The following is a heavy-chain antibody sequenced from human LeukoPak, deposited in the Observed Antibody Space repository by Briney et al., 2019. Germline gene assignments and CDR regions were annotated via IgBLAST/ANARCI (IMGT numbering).Heavy chain of an antibody. J-gene: IGHJ4*02. D-gene: IGHD5-18*01. V-gene: IGHV4-4*07. CDR3: AREREDTAAYFDY. Sequence: SETLSLTCTVSGDSIDGHYWSWIRQPAGEGLEWIGHIYTSGNTNYNPSLKSRVTISVDTSKNQFSLKLSSVTAADTAVYYCAREREDTAAYFDYWGQGTLVTVSS. CDR2: IYTSGNT. CDR1: GDSIDGHY.